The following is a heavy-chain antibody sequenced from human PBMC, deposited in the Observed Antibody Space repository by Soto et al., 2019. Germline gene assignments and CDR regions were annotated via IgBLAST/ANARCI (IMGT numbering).Heavy chain of an antibody. J-gene: IGHJ4*02. CDR3: ARGHSSSQVPFDY. CDR1: SGSISSSNW. CDR2: IYHSGST. Sequence: QVQLQESGPGLVKPSGTLSLTCAVSSGSISSSNWWSWVRQPPGKGLEWIGEIYHSGSTNYNPSLNSRVTISVDKSKNQFPLKLSSVTAADTAVYYCARGHSSSQVPFDYWGQGTLVTVSS. V-gene: IGHV4-4*02. D-gene: IGHD6-13*01.